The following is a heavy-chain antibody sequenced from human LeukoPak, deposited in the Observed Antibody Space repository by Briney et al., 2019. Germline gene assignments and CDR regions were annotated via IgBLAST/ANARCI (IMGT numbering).Heavy chain of an antibody. CDR1: GYTSTSYA. Sequence: GASVKVSCKASGYTSTSYAMHWVRQAPGQRLEWMGWINAGNGNTKYSQKFQGRVTITRDTSASTAYMELSSLRSEDTAVYYCARGSSYDILTGYYTGYYYYYGMDVWGQGTTVTVSS. J-gene: IGHJ6*02. V-gene: IGHV1-3*01. CDR3: ARGSSYDILTGYYTGYYYYYGMDV. D-gene: IGHD3-9*01. CDR2: INAGNGNT.